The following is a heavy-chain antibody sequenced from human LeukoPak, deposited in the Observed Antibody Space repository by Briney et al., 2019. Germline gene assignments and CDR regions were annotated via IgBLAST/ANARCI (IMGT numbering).Heavy chain of an antibody. CDR3: AREGIAARDFDY. CDR2: IRYDGSNK. V-gene: IGHV3-30*02. CDR1: GFTFSSYG. D-gene: IGHD6-6*01. Sequence: GGSLRLSCAASGFTFSSYGMHWVRQAPGKGLEWVAFIRYDGSNKYYADSVKGRFTISRDNSKNTLYLQMNSLRAEDTAVYYCAREGIAARDFDYWGQGTLVTVSS. J-gene: IGHJ4*02.